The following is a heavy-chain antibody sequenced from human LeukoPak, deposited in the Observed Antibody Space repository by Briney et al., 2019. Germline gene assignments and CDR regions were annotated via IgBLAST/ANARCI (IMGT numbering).Heavy chain of an antibody. CDR1: GYSFTNFW. V-gene: IGHV5-51*01. D-gene: IGHD3-9*01. CDR2: IHPGDSDT. CDR3: ARHRTYDILTGSSQYYYGMDV. Sequence: GESLKISCKASGYSFTNFWIGWVRQMPGKGLEWMGIIHPGDSDTRYSPSFQGHFTVSADKSISTAYLQWSSLTASDTAMYYCARHRTYDILTGSSQYYYGMDVWGRGTTVTVSS. J-gene: IGHJ6*02.